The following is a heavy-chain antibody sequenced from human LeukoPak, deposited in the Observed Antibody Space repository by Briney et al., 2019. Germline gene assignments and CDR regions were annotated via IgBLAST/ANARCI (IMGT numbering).Heavy chain of an antibody. Sequence: GGSLRLSCAASGFNFNTYTMNWVRQAPGKGLEWVSSISSDSSYVYYADAVHGRYSLYLQMNSLRAEDTAVYYCLRGSYGAYDYWGQGSLVTVS. J-gene: IGHJ4*02. D-gene: IGHD4-17*01. V-gene: IGHV3-21*01. CDR2: ISSDSSYV. CDR1: GFNFNTYT. CDR3: LRGSYGAYDY.